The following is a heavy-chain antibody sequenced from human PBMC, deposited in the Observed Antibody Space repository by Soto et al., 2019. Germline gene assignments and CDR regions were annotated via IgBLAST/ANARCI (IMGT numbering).Heavy chain of an antibody. CDR3: SGAIMTTTSDGLAFDI. J-gene: IGHJ3*02. V-gene: IGHV3-33*01. Sequence: QVQLVESGGGVVQPGRSLSLSCAASGFTFSNYGMHWVRQAPGKGLEWVAVIWYDGSNKYYADSVKGRFTISRDNSKNTLYLQMNTVRAEDTAMYYCSGAIMTTTSDGLAFDIWCQGTMVTVSS. CDR1: GFTFSNYG. CDR2: IWYDGSNK. D-gene: IGHD2-2*01.